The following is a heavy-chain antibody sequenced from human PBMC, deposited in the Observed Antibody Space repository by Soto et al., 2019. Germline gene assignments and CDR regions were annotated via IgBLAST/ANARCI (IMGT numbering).Heavy chain of an antibody. CDR2: ISGSGGST. J-gene: IGHJ4*02. D-gene: IGHD3-22*01. CDR3: AKDSQGGRLLPDFDY. CDR1: GFTFSNYA. Sequence: GESLKISCAASGFTFSNYAVTWVRQAPGKGLEWVSIISGSGGSTYYADSVKGRFTISRDNSKDTVYLQMNSLRVEDTAVYFCAKDSQGGRLLPDFDYWGQGTLVTVSS. V-gene: IGHV3-23*01.